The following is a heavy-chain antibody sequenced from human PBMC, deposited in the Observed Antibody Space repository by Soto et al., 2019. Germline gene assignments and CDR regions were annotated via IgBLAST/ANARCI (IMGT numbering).Heavy chain of an antibody. CDR1: GYTFTSYD. J-gene: IGHJ4*02. D-gene: IGHD3-22*01. V-gene: IGHV1-8*02. CDR2: MNPNNRNT. Sequence: ASVKVSCKASGYTFTSYDINWVRQATGQGLEWTGWMNPNNRNTGYAQEFQRRVTMTRNTSISTAYMELSSQRSEDTAVYYCARVKVDPGYYDSSGYFAHWGQGTLVNVSS. CDR3: ARVKVDPGYYDSSGYFAH.